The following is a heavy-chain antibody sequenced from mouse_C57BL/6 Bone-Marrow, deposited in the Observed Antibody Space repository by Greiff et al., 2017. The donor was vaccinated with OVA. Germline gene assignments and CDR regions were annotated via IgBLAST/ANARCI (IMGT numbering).Heavy chain of an antibody. Sequence: VQLQQSGAELVRPGASVKLSCPASGFNIKDDYMHWVKQRPEQGLEWIGWIDPENGDTEYASKFQGKATITADTSSNTAYLQLSSLTSEDTAVYYCTTNFDFDYWGQGTTLTVSS. V-gene: IGHV14-4*01. CDR1: GFNIKDDY. CDR3: TTNFDFDY. J-gene: IGHJ2*01. CDR2: IDPENGDT.